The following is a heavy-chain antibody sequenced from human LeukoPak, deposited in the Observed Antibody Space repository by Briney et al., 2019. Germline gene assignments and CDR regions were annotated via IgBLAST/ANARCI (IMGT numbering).Heavy chain of an antibody. J-gene: IGHJ4*02. Sequence: GGSLRLSRAASGFTFSSYGMHWVRQAPGKGLEWVAFIRYDGSNKYYADSVKGRFTISRDNSQNTLYLQMNSLRAEDTAVYYCAKESDYGDFPGDWGQGTLVTVSS. CDR1: GFTFSSYG. V-gene: IGHV3-30*02. D-gene: IGHD4-17*01. CDR3: AKESDYGDFPGD. CDR2: IRYDGSNK.